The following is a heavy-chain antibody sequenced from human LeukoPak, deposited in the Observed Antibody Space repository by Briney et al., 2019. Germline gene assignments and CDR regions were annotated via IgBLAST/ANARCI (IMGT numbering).Heavy chain of an antibody. V-gene: IGHV3-30*18. D-gene: IGHD4-17*01. J-gene: IGHJ4*02. CDR3: AKDSQDYGLDY. CDR2: ISYGGSSK. Sequence: PGRSLRLSCAASGFTFSSYGMHWVRQAPGKGLEWVAYISYGGSSKYYGDSVKGRFTISRDSSKNTLYLQMNSLRAEDTAVYYCAKDSQDYGLDYWGQGTLVTVSS. CDR1: GFTFSSYG.